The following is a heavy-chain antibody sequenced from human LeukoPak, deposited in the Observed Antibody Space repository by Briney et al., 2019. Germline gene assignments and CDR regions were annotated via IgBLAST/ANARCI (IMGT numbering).Heavy chain of an antibody. V-gene: IGHV3-30*18. CDR1: GFTFSSYG. CDR3: AKDGRDYGDYVDY. CDR2: ISYGGSNK. D-gene: IGHD4-17*01. J-gene: IGHJ4*02. Sequence: GRSLRLSCAASGFTFSSYGMHWVRQAPGKGLEWVAVISYGGSNKYYADSVKGRFTISRDNSKNTLYLQMNSLRAEDTAVYYCAKDGRDYGDYVDYWGQGTLVTVSS.